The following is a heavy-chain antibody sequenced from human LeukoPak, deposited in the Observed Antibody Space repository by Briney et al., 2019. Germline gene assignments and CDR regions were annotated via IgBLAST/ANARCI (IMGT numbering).Heavy chain of an antibody. CDR2: ISWNSGSI. CDR3: AKVRRDDIVVVVAADDAFDI. Sequence: GGSLRLSCAASGFTFDDYTMHWVRQAPGKGLEWVSDISWNSGSIGYADSVKGRFTISRDNAKNSLYLQMNSLRAEDRALYYCAKVRRDDIVVVVAADDAFDIWGQGKMVTVSS. CDR1: GFTFDDYT. V-gene: IGHV3-9*01. J-gene: IGHJ3*02. D-gene: IGHD2-15*01.